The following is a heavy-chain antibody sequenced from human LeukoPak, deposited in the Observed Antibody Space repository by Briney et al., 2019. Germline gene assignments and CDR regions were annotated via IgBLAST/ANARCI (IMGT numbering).Heavy chain of an antibody. CDR2: IWYDGGNK. J-gene: IGHJ3*02. Sequence: PGGSLRLSCAASGFTFSSYGMHWVRQAPGKGLEWVADIWYDGGNKYYADSVKGRFTISRDNSKNTLYLQMNSLRAEDTAVYYCASFYYYDSSGYPLAHDAFDIWGQGTMVTVSS. V-gene: IGHV3-33*01. CDR1: GFTFSSYG. D-gene: IGHD3-22*01. CDR3: ASFYYYDSSGYPLAHDAFDI.